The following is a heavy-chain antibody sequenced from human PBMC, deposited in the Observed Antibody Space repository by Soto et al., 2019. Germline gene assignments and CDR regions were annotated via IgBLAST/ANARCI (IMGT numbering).Heavy chain of an antibody. V-gene: IGHV3-21*04. D-gene: IGHD5-12*01. CDR1: GFTFSSYN. CDR2: ISGSSSYI. CDR3: ARGQGPFIVATGGDAFDI. J-gene: IGHJ3*02. Sequence: GGSLRLSCAASGFTFSSYNMNWVRQAPGKGLEWVSSISGSSSYIYYADSVKGRFTISRHNSKNTLYLQMNSLRAEDTAVYYCARGQGPFIVATGGDAFDIWGQGTMVTVSS.